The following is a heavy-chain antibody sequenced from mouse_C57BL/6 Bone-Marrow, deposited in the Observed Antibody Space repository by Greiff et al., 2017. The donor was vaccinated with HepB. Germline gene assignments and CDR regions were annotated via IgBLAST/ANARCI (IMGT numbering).Heavy chain of an antibody. CDR1: GYAFTNYL. Sequence: VQLQQSGAELVRPGTSVKVSCKASGYAFTNYLIEWVKQRPGQGLEWIGVINPGSGGTNYNEKFKGKATLTADKSSSTAYMQLSSLTSEDSAVYFFARDYYGSSYCWYFDVWGTGTTVTVSS. CDR3: ARDYYGSSYCWYFDV. CDR2: INPGSGGT. D-gene: IGHD1-1*01. V-gene: IGHV1-54*01. J-gene: IGHJ1*03.